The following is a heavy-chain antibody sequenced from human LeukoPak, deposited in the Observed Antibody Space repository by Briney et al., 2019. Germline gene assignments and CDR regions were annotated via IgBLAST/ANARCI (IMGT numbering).Heavy chain of an antibody. CDR1: GFTFDDYA. V-gene: IGHV3-9*01. D-gene: IGHD3-10*01. J-gene: IGHJ4*02. CDR3: AKNKVRGINEFYFDF. Sequence: GGSLRLSCAASGFTFDDYAMHWVRQAPGKGLEWVSGISWNSGSIGYADSVKGRFTISRDNAKNSLYLQMNSLRAEDTALYYCAKNKVRGINEFYFDFWGQGTLVTVSS. CDR2: ISWNSGSI.